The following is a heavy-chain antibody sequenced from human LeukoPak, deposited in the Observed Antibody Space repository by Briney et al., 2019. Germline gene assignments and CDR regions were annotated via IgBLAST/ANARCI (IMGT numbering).Heavy chain of an antibody. CDR1: GFTFSDYE. J-gene: IGHJ4*02. D-gene: IGHD3-22*01. V-gene: IGHV3-48*03. CDR2: ISSSGSAI. Sequence: PGGSLRLSCAASGFTFSDYEMNWVRQAPGKGLEWVSYISSSGSAIYYASSVRGRFTISRDNAKNSLYLQMNSLRAEDTAVYYCARDRPLPDDSRTFDYWGQGTLVTVSS. CDR3: ARDRPLPDDSRTFDY.